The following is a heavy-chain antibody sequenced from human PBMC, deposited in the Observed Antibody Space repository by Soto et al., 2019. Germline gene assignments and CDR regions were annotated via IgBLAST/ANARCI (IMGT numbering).Heavy chain of an antibody. V-gene: IGHV4-59*12. Sequence: EKLTVTSTVAGLSIGRSDWPWIRKPPGKGLEWIGYVYLSGHTIYNTSFWGRVTMSVDTSKNQFSLKLSSVTAADTAVYYCARDNGSESQGHYYGLDVWCQGTTVT. J-gene: IGHJ6*02. CDR3: ARDNGSESQGHYYGLDV. D-gene: IGHD3-10*01. CDR1: GLSIGRSD. CDR2: VYLSGHT.